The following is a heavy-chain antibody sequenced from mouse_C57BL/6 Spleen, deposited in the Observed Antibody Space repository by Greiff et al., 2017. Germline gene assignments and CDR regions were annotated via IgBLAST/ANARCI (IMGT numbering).Heavy chain of an antibody. CDR3: ARSWDEAWFAY. V-gene: IGHV1-22*01. J-gene: IGHJ3*01. D-gene: IGHD4-1*01. Sequence: VQLQQSGPELVKPGASVKMSCKASGYTFTDYNMHWVKQSHGKSLEWIGYINPNNGGTSYNQKFKGKDTLTVNKSSSTAYMELRSLTSEDSAVYYCARSWDEAWFAYWGQGTLVTVSA. CDR2: INPNNGGT. CDR1: GYTFTDYN.